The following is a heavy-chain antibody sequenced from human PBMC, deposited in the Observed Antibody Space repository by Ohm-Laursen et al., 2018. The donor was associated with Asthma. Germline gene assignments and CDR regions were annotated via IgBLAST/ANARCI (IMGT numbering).Heavy chain of an antibody. CDR1: GFTFNKHH. D-gene: IGHD2-15*01. Sequence: SLRLSCAASGFTFNKHHMTWVRQAPGKGLEWVSAIDGSGGRTYYADSVKGRFTISRANPRNTLYLQMNSLRAEDTAVYYCAKDSSEVVAADEYWGQGTLVTVSS. J-gene: IGHJ4*02. CDR2: IDGSGGRT. V-gene: IGHV3-23*01. CDR3: AKDSSEVVAADEY.